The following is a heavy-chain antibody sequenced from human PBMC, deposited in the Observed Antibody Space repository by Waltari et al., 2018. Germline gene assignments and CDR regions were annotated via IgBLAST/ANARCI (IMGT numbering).Heavy chain of an antibody. D-gene: IGHD5-18*01. CDR3: AKLPVDTATDY. CDR2: ISYDGSNK. V-gene: IGHV3-30*18. J-gene: IGHJ4*02. Sequence: QVQLVESGGGVVQPGRSLRLSCAASGFTFSSSGMHWVRQAPGKGLEWVAVISYDGSNKYYADSVKGRFTISRDNSKNTLYLQMNSLRAEDTAVYYCAKLPVDTATDYWGQGTLVTVSS. CDR1: GFTFSSSG.